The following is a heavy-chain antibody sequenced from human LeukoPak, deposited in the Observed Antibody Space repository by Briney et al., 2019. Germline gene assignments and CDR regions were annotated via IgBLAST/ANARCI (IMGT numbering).Heavy chain of an antibody. J-gene: IGHJ4*02. CDR3: ARYYDSRGYWATPHFDY. CDR2: IQYSGST. Sequence: PSETLSLTCTVSGDSVSGISFYWSWIRQPPGKGLQYISYIQYSGSTNYNPSLRSRVTIPVATSKNQFTLTLSSVTAADTAVYYCARYYDSRGYWATPHFDYWGQGTLVTVSS. D-gene: IGHD3-22*01. CDR1: GDSVSGISFY. V-gene: IGHV4-61*01.